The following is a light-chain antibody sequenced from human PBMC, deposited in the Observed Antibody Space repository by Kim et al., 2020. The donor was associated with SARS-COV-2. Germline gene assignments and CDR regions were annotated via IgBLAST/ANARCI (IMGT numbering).Light chain of an antibody. CDR3: SSRDNSGLLVV. V-gene: IGLV3-19*01. J-gene: IGLJ3*02. CDR1: SLRVYS. CDR2: ARN. Sequence: ELTQDPAVSVALGQTVRITCQGDSLRVYSASWYQQRPGQAPLLVIYARNKRPSGIPDRFSGSGSGNTASLTITGALEEDEAAYFCSSRDNSGLLVVFG.